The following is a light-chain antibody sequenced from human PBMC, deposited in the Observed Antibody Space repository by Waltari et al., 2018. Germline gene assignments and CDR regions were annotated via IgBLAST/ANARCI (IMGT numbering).Light chain of an antibody. V-gene: IGLV1-40*01. CDR3: QSYDSSLIASV. Sequence: QSGLTQPPSVSGAPGQSVTISCTWTSSNIRADSDLPWYQVLPGTAPKLLIFGHNHRPSGVPDRFSGSKSGTSASLAITGLQAEDEADYYCQSYDSSLIASVFGGGTKLTVL. CDR2: GHN. J-gene: IGLJ2*01. CDR1: SSNIRADSD.